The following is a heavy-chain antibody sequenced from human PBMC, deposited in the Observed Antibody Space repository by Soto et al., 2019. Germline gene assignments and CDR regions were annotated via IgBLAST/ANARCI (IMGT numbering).Heavy chain of an antibody. D-gene: IGHD2-21*01. J-gene: IGHJ3*02. CDR2: IYYSGST. V-gene: IGHV4-30-4*01. CDR3: ATLLRRRDAFDI. Sequence: PSETLSLTCTVSGGSISSGDYYWSWIRQPPGKGLEWIGYIYYSGSTYYNPSLKSRVTISVDTSKNQFSLKLSSVTAADTAVYCCATLLRRRDAFDIWGQGTMVTVSS. CDR1: GGSISSGDYY.